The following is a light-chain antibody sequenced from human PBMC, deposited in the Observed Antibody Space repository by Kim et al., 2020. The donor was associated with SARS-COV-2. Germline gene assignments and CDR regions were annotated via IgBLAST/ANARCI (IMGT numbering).Light chain of an antibody. CDR2: EVT. V-gene: IGLV2-23*02. CDR3: CSYAGSRNV. J-gene: IGLJ7*01. CDR1: SSDVGNYNL. Sequence: GQSIAIACTGTSSDVGNYNLGSWYQQHPGKAPKLMIYEVTKRPAGVSNRFSGSKSGNTASLTISGLQAEDEADYYCCSYAGSRNVFGGGTQLTVL.